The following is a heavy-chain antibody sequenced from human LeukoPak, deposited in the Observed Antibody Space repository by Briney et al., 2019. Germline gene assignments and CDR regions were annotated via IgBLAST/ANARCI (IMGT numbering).Heavy chain of an antibody. Sequence: SETLSLTCTVSGGSISSGGYYWSWIRQHPGKGLEWIGYIYYSGSTYYNPSLKSRVTISVDTSKNQFSLKLSSVTAADTAVYYCARGGEDIVVVPAATLGPGMDVWGQGTTVTVSS. D-gene: IGHD2-2*01. CDR1: GGSISSGGYY. V-gene: IGHV4-31*03. CDR3: ARGGEDIVVVPAATLGPGMDV. J-gene: IGHJ6*02. CDR2: IYYSGST.